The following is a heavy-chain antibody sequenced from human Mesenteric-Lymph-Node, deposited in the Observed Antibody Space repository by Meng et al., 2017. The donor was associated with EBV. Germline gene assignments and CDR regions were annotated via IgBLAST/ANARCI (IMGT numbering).Heavy chain of an antibody. Sequence: VQLVRVEARVKMPGASVKVSCKASGYTFKGYGISWVRQAPGQGLDWMGWISGHNGNTNYAQKFQGRVTLTTDTSTSTAYMELRSLRSDDTAVYYCVRDGDGIVPSINFDYWGQGTLVTVSS. J-gene: IGHJ4*02. CDR1: GYTFKGYG. CDR3: VRDGDGIVPSINFDY. CDR2: ISGHNGNT. D-gene: IGHD5-12*01. V-gene: IGHV1-18*01.